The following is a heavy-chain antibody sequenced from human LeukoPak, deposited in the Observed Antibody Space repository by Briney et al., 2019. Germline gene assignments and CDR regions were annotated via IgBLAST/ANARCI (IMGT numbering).Heavy chain of an antibody. D-gene: IGHD2-2*01. Sequence: GEPLNTSCKGSGYTFSSYWIAWVRQLPGKGLEWLGIFNPGDADARYSPSFEGPVTISADKNISTAYLQWNSLKASDTATYYCARYRPDVVVAPSAQFGYWGQGTLVTVSS. CDR3: ARYRPDVVVAPSAQFGY. CDR1: GYTFSSYW. CDR2: FNPGDADA. J-gene: IGHJ4*02. V-gene: IGHV5-51*01.